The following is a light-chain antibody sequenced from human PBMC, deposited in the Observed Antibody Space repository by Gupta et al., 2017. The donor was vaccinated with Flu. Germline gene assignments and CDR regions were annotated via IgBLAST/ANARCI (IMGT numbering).Light chain of an antibody. CDR3: QQTDNTPLT. CDR2: STS. V-gene: IGKV1-39*01. Sequence: PSSLSASVGDRVTMSCRASQRINTYLNRYQQKPGKAPQLLIYSTSTVHSGVPSRFSGSGSGTDFTLTISTLLPEDFATYYCQQTDNTPLTSGQGTRLDI. J-gene: IGKJ5*01. CDR1: QRINTY.